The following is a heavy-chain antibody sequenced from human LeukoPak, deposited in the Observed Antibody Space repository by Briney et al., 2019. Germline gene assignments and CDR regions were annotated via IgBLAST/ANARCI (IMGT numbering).Heavy chain of an antibody. CDR1: GDSFSSNSAA. D-gene: IGHD1-14*01. Sequence: SQTLSLTCAISGDSFSSNSAAWNWLRQSPSRGLEWLGRTYYRSKWYYDYAPSVKSRTSINPDTSKNQSSLQLNSVTPEDTAVYYYARDDGIGLDALDVWGRGTLVTVSS. CDR3: ARDDGIGLDALDV. CDR2: TYYRSKWYY. V-gene: IGHV6-1*01. J-gene: IGHJ3*01.